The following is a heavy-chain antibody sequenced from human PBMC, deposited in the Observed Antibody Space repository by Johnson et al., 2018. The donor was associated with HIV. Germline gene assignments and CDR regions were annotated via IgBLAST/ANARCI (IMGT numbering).Heavy chain of an antibody. J-gene: IGHJ3*01. CDR1: GFTFDDYA. Sequence: EVQLVESGGGLVQPGRSLRLSCAASGFTFDDYAMHWVRQAPGKGLEWVSGISWNSGSIGHADSVKGRFTISRDNAKNSLHLQMSSLRAEDTALYYCAKGATRYKTDGSKHDGAFDVWGQGTMVTVSS. D-gene: IGHD1-26*01. V-gene: IGHV3-9*01. CDR3: AKGATRYKTDGSKHDGAFDV. CDR2: ISWNSGSI.